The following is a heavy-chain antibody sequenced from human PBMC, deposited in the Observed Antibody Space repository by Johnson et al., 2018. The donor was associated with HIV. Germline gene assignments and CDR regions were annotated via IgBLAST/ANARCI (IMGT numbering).Heavy chain of an antibody. CDR3: AGDGVAGTSGDI. CDR1: GFTFSSYW. Sequence: QVHLVESGGGLVQPGGSLRLSCAASGFTFSSYWMSWFRQAPGKGLEWVAVIWYDGSNKYYADSVKGRFTISRDNAKNSLYLQMNSLRAEDTAVYYCAGDGVAGTSGDICGQGTMVTVSS. CDR2: IWYDGSNK. V-gene: IGHV3-33*08. D-gene: IGHD6-19*01. J-gene: IGHJ3*02.